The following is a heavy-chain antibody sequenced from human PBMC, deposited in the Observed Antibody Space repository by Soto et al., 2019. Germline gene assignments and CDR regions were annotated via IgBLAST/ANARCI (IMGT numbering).Heavy chain of an antibody. Sequence: KASETLSLTCTVSCGSVSSGSYYWSWIRQPPGKGLEWIGYIYYSGSTNYNPSLKSRVTISVDTSKNQFSLKLSSVTAADTAVYYCATIIAAAGFFDYWGQGTLVTVSS. D-gene: IGHD6-13*01. V-gene: IGHV4-61*01. CDR1: CGSVSSGSYY. CDR3: ATIIAAAGFFDY. CDR2: IYYSGST. J-gene: IGHJ4*02.